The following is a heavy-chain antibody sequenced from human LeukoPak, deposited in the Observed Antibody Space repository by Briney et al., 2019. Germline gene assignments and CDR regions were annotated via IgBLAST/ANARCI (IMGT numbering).Heavy chain of an antibody. CDR1: GYSIGSAYY. CDR2: IYYSGST. D-gene: IGHD6-6*01. Sequence: SETLSLTCTVSGYSIGSAYYWGWIRQPPGKGLEWIGSIYYSGSTYYNPSLKSRVTISVDTSKNQFSLKLSSVTAADTAVYYCARGGGSIAARSRRRYYFDYWGQGTLVTVSS. J-gene: IGHJ4*02. CDR3: ARGGGSIAARSRRRYYFDY. V-gene: IGHV4-38-2*02.